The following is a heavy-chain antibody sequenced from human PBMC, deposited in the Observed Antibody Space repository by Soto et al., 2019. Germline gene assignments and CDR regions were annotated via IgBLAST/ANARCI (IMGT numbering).Heavy chain of an antibody. D-gene: IGHD1-26*01. V-gene: IGHV3-48*01. CDR2: ISSRHTI. CDR3: AMIASSGDILFDF. CDR1: GFTFSDYN. J-gene: IGHJ4*02. Sequence: EVQLVESGGGSVQPGGSLRLSCAASGFTFSDYNMNWVRQAPGKGLEWVSYISSRHTIYYADSVKGRFTISRDNAKNALYLQMNGLRAEDTAVYYCAMIASSGDILFDFWGQGMLVTVSS.